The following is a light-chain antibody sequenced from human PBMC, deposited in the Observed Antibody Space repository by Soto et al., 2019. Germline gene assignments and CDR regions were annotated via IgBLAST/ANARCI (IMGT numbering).Light chain of an antibody. Sequence: DILLTQSPATLPLSPGERATLSCRASQSVSSYLAWYQQKPGQAPRLLIYDASNRATGIPARFSGSGSGTDFTLTISSLEPEDFAVYYCQQRSNWSWTFGQGTKV. J-gene: IGKJ1*01. CDR2: DAS. V-gene: IGKV3-11*01. CDR3: QQRSNWSWT. CDR1: QSVSSY.